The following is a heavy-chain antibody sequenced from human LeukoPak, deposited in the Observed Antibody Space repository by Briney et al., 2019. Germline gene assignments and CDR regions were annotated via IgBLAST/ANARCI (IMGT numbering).Heavy chain of an antibody. CDR2: INPNSGGT. V-gene: IGHV1-2*02. Sequence: AASVTVSCKASGYTFTGYYMHWVRQAPGQGLEWMGLINPNSGGTNYAQKFQGRVTMTRDTSISTAYMELSRLRSDDTAVYYCARGNGYCSSTSCPRSDAFDIWGQGTMVTVSS. D-gene: IGHD2-2*03. J-gene: IGHJ3*02. CDR1: GYTFTGYY. CDR3: ARGNGYCSSTSCPRSDAFDI.